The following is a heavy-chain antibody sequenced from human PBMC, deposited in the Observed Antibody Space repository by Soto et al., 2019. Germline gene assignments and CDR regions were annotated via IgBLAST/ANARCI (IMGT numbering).Heavy chain of an antibody. Sequence: PSETLSLTCTVSGGSISSYYWSWIRQPPGKGLEWIGFIYYSGSTNYNPSLKSRVTISVDTSKNQFSLKLSSVTAADTAVYYCARDRGKDYDFYYGMDVWGQGTTVTVSS. CDR1: GGSISSYY. V-gene: IGHV4-59*01. CDR2: IYYSGST. J-gene: IGHJ6*02. CDR3: ARDRGKDYDFYYGMDV. D-gene: IGHD3-3*01.